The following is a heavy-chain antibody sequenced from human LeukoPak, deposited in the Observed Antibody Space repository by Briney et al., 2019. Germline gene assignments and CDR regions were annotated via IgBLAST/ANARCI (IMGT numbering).Heavy chain of an antibody. J-gene: IGHJ4*02. CDR2: IKVDGTDI. CDR1: GFTFTAYS. Sequence: GGSLRLSCAASGFTFTAYSMTWVRQAPGRGLEWAARIKVDGTDIHYVDSVKGRFTISRDNAKNSLYLQMNSLRAEDTAVYYCAREWWYLDYWGQGTLVTVSS. V-gene: IGHV3-7*05. D-gene: IGHD2-15*01. CDR3: AREWWYLDY.